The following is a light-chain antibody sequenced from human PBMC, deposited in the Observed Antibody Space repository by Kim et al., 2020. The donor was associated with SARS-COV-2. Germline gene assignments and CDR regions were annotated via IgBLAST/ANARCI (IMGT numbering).Light chain of an antibody. Sequence: SAVVGDSVTITCRASQSISDLLAWYQQKPGKAPNLLIYKASTLESGVPSRFSGIGSGTEFSLTIASLQPDDFATYYCQHYNSYPYTFGQGTKLEIK. J-gene: IGKJ2*01. CDR1: QSISDL. CDR3: QHYNSYPYT. CDR2: KAS. V-gene: IGKV1-5*03.